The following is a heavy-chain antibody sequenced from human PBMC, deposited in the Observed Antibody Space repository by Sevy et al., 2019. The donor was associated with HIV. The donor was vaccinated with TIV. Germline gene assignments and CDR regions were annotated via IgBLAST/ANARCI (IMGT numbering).Heavy chain of an antibody. CDR2: ISSSGSTI. CDR3: AKSITMVRGYNWFDP. J-gene: IGHJ5*02. D-gene: IGHD3-10*01. CDR1: GFTFSDYY. Sequence: GGSLRLSCAASGFTFSDYYMSWIRQAPGKGLEWVSYISSSGSTIYYADSVKGRFTISRDNAKNSLYLQMNSLRAEDTAVYYRAKSITMVRGYNWFDPWGQGTLVTVSS. V-gene: IGHV3-11*01.